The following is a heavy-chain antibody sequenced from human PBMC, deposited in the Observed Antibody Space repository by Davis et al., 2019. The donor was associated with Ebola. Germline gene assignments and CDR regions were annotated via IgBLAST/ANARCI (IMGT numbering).Heavy chain of an antibody. CDR1: GFTFDDYA. D-gene: IGHD5-12*01. CDR2: ISGDGGST. J-gene: IGHJ4*03. V-gene: IGHV3-43*02. CDR3: AKDIGGYGGYYYFDY. Sequence: GESLKISCAASGFTFDDYAMHWVRQAPGKGLEWVSLISGDGGSTYYADSVKGRFTISRDNSKNSLYLQMNSLRTEDTALYYCAKDIGGYGGYYYFDYWGQGTTVTVSS.